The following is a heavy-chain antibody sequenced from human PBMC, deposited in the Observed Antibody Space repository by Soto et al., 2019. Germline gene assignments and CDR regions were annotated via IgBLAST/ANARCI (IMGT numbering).Heavy chain of an antibody. CDR1: GFIFSGDW. CDR2: IYPADYDT. V-gene: IGHV5-51*01. D-gene: IGHD1-1*01. Sequence: GDSLNVSCEFAGFIFSGDWISVGRRVPGKGLEWMGIIYPADYDTRYSPSFQGQVTISADKSISTAYLQWSSLKPSDTGMYYCARRGKYKKCIDPWGTGNMV. J-gene: IGHJ5*02. CDR3: ARRGKYKKCIDP.